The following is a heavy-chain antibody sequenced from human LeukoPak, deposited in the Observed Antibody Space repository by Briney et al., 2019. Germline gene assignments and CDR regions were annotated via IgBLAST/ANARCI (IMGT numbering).Heavy chain of an antibody. D-gene: IGHD3-10*01. Sequence: GGSLRLSCEASGFTFSRFGMNWVRQAPGQGLEGVAFIQYDESLKCYLGSVKGRFATSRDNSKNTVYLQMNSLRVEDTAVYYCAKDQGVVGSYDAWGQGTLVTVSS. CDR3: AKDQGVVGSYDA. CDR1: GFTFSRFG. V-gene: IGHV3-30*02. J-gene: IGHJ5*02. CDR2: IQYDESLK.